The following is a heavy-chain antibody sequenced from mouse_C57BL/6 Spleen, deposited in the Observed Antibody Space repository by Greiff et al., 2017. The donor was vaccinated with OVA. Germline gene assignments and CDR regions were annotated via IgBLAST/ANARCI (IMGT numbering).Heavy chain of an antibody. D-gene: IGHD2-5*01. CDR2: IYPGDGDT. CDR1: GYAFSSSW. CDR3: ARNEVYSNYGYFDV. J-gene: IGHJ1*03. V-gene: IGHV1-82*01. Sequence: VKLQESGPELVKPGASVKISCKASGYAFSSSWMNWVKQRPGKGLEWIGRIYPGDGDTNYNGKFKGKATLTADKSSSTAYMQLSSLTSEDSAVYFCARNEVYSNYGYFDVWGTGTTVTVSS.